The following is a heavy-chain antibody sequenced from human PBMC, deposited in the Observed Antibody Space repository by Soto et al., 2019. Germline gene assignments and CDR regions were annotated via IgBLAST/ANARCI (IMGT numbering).Heavy chain of an antibody. V-gene: IGHV3-66*01. CDR3: VSGCNYYGSGGNYDYYMDA. Sequence: PGGSLRLSCAASGFTVSSNYMSWVRQAPGKGLEWVSVIYSGGSTYYAESVKGRFTISRDNSKNTLYLQMNSLRAEDTAVYFCVSGCNYYGSGGNYDYYMDAWGKGTTVTVSS. CDR2: IYSGGST. D-gene: IGHD3-10*01. CDR1: GFTVSSNY. J-gene: IGHJ6*03.